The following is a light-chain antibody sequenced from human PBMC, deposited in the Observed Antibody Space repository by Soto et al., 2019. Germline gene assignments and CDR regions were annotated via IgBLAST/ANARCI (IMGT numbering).Light chain of an antibody. J-gene: IGKJ4*01. V-gene: IGKV3-15*01. CDR3: QQYNNWPALT. Sequence: EIVMTQSPATLSVSPGERATLSCRASQSVSSNLAWYQQKPGQAPRLLISGASTRATGIPDRFSGSGSGTEFTLTLSSLQSEDFSVYYCQQYNNWPALTFGGGTKVEIK. CDR1: QSVSSN. CDR2: GAS.